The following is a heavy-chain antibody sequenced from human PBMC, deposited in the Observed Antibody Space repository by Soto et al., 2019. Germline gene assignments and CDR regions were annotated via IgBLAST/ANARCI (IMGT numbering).Heavy chain of an antibody. CDR1: YGSFSGYY. J-gene: IGHJ4*02. CDR3: ARPQNYDSSGYSYYFDY. V-gene: IGHV4-34*01. Sequence: SETLSLTCAVYYGSFSGYYWSLIRQPPWKGLEWIGEINHSGSTNYNPSLKIRVTISIDTSKNQFSLNLSSVTAADTAVYYCARPQNYDSSGYSYYFDYWGQGTLVTVSS. D-gene: IGHD3-22*01. CDR2: INHSGST.